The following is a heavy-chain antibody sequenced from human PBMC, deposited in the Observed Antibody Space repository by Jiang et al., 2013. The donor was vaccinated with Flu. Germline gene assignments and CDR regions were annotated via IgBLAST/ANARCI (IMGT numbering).Heavy chain of an antibody. CDR2: IYYSGST. CDR1: GGSISSYY. CDR3: ARGHYGGVYFDY. V-gene: IGHV4-59*01. J-gene: IGHJ4*02. D-gene: IGHD4-23*01. Sequence: SLTCTVSGGSISSYYWSWIRQPPGKGLEWIGYIYYSGSTNYNPSLKSRVTISVDTSKNQFSLKLSSVTAADTAVYYCARGHYGGVYFDYWGQGTLVTVSS.